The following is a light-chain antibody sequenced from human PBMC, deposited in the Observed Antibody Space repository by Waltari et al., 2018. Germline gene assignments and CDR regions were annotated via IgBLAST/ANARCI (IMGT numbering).Light chain of an antibody. CDR1: QSVGRS. CDR2: DAS. Sequence: EIVLTQSPGTLSLSPGERANLSCGASQSVGRSLAWYQQKPGRAPRLLLYDASSRATGIPDRFSGSGFGTDFSLTISRLEPEDFAVYYCQHYVRLPVTFGQGTKVEIK. CDR3: QHYVRLPVT. J-gene: IGKJ1*01. V-gene: IGKV3-20*01.